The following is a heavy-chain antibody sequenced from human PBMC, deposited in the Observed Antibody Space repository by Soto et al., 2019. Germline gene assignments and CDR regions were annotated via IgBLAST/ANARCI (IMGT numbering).Heavy chain of an antibody. CDR2: VCYSGGA. CDR1: GGSIENSDFF. D-gene: IGHD2-15*01. CDR3: LRVVEAATLLTDSDS. Sequence: SETMSVTCDVTGGSIENSDFFWGWDLQPPGKGLEFIGSVCYSGGAYYSPSLNSRVTVSVDTSKNQLSLRVNSVTAAETAVYYCLRVVEAATLLTDSDSCGQGILGTVSS. V-gene: IGHV4-39*01. J-gene: IGHJ4*02.